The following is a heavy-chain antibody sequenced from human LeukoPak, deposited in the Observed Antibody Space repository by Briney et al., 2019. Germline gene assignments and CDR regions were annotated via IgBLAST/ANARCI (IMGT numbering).Heavy chain of an antibody. CDR1: GGSLRSDRHN. V-gene: IGHV4-39*07. Sequence: PSETLSLTCSVSGGSLRSDRHNWAWVRQSADKGLEHIGSLDETGSPYYNPPMKSRVTISVDTSNEQFSLNLTSVTAADTAVYYCARDLGGYPFFVDVWGKGITVTVSS. J-gene: IGHJ6*04. D-gene: IGHD2-15*01. CDR2: LDETGSP. CDR3: ARDLGGYPFFVDV.